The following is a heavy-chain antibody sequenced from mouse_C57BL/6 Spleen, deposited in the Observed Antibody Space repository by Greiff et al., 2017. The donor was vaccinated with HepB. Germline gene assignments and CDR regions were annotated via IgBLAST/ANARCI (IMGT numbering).Heavy chain of an antibody. D-gene: IGHD1-1*01. Sequence: VQLQQPGAELVRPGTSVKLSCKASGYTFTSYWMHWVKQRPGQGLEWIGVIDPSDSYTNYNQKFKGKATLTVDTSSSTAYMQLSSLTSEDSAVYYCARSGYYYGSSYGAMDYWGQGTSVTVSS. CDR3: ARSGYYYGSSYGAMDY. CDR1: GYTFTSYW. CDR2: IDPSDSYT. V-gene: IGHV1-59*01. J-gene: IGHJ4*01.